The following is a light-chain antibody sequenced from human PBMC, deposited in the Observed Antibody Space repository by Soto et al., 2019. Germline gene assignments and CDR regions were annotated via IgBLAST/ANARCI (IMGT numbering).Light chain of an antibody. CDR3: QQYGSSHQLT. J-gene: IGKJ4*01. CDR2: GAS. V-gene: IGKV3-20*01. CDR1: QSVSSSY. Sequence: EIVLTQSPGTLSLSPGERATLSCRASQSVSSSYLAWYQQKPGQAPRLLIYGASSRATGIPDRFSGSGSGTDFTITISRMEPEDFAVYYCQQYGSSHQLTFGGGTKVKLK.